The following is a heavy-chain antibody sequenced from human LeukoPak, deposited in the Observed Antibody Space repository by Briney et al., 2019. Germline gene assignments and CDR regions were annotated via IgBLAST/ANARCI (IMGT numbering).Heavy chain of an antibody. CDR3: TTRRQDGW. D-gene: IGHD2-15*01. V-gene: IGHV3-15*01. Sequence: PGGSLRLSCVGSGFTFSDAWMSWVRQAPGKGLEWVGRIKSKSDGGTKDYAAPVKGKFTISRDDSRNTLYLQMNSLKTEDTAVYYCTTRRQDGWWGQGTLVTVS. CDR2: IKSKSDGGTK. CDR1: GFTFSDAW. J-gene: IGHJ4*02.